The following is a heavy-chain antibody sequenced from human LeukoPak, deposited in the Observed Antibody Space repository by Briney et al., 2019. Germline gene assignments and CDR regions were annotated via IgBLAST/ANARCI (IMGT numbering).Heavy chain of an antibody. D-gene: IGHD3-10*01. Sequence: GGAPRLSCAASGFTFSSHGMHWGRQAPGKGVGWGAVILYDGSNKYYADSVKGRFTISRDNAKNSLYLQMNSLRAEDTAVYYCARDAAFPEPLWFGELSFDYWGQGTLVTVSS. J-gene: IGHJ4*02. CDR2: ILYDGSNK. CDR3: ARDAAFPEPLWFGELSFDY. V-gene: IGHV3-30*03. CDR1: GFTFSSHG.